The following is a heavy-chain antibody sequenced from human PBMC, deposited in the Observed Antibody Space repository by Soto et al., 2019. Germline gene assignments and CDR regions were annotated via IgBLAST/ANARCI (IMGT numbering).Heavy chain of an antibody. J-gene: IGHJ6*03. Sequence: GGSMRLSCAASGFTFSSYAMHWVRQAPGKGLEWVAVISYDGSNKYYADSVKGRFTISRDNSKNTLYLQMNSLRAEDTAVYYCARDGAARLHFYYYYYMDVWGKGTTVTVSS. D-gene: IGHD6-6*01. CDR1: GFTFSSYA. CDR3: ARDGAARLHFYYYYYMDV. CDR2: ISYDGSNK. V-gene: IGHV3-30*04.